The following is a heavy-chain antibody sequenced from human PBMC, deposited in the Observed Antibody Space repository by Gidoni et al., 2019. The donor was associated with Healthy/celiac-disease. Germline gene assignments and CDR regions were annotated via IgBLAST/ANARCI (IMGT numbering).Heavy chain of an antibody. Sequence: QVTLKESGPVLVKPTETLTLTCTLSGFSLSNSRMGVSWIRQPPGKALEWLAHIFSNAEKSYSTSLKSRLTISKDSSKSQVVLTMTNRDPVDTATYYCARTPRAGTHFDYWGQGTLVTVSS. CDR2: IFSNAEK. J-gene: IGHJ4*02. CDR3: ARTPRAGTHFDY. D-gene: IGHD6-13*01. CDR1: GFSLSNSRMG. V-gene: IGHV2-26*01.